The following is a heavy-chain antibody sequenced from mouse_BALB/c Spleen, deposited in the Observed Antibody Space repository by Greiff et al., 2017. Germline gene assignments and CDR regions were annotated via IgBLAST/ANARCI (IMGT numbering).Heavy chain of an antibody. CDR3: AREGSYYGNYYAMDY. CDR2: INPASGGT. Sequence: QVQLQQSGAELVRPGTSVKVSCKASGYAFTNYLIEWVKQRPGQGLEWIGVINPASGGTNYNEKFKGKATLTADKSSSTAYMQLSSLTSDDSAVYFCAREGSYYGNYYAMDYWGQGTSVTVSS. J-gene: IGHJ4*01. CDR1: GYAFTNYL. D-gene: IGHD2-1*01. V-gene: IGHV1-54*01.